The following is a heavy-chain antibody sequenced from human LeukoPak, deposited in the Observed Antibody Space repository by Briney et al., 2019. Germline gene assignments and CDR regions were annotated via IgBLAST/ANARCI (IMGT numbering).Heavy chain of an antibody. Sequence: GGTLRLSCAASGFIFSNHGMNWVRQAPGKGLEWVSGITGDAGRTYCADSVKGRFTISRDNSKNTLYLQMNSLRAEDTAIYYCAKDRAWGAFAYWGQGTLVTVSS. CDR2: ITGDAGRT. CDR1: GFIFSNHG. J-gene: IGHJ4*02. CDR3: AKDRAWGAFAY. V-gene: IGHV3-23*01. D-gene: IGHD1-26*01.